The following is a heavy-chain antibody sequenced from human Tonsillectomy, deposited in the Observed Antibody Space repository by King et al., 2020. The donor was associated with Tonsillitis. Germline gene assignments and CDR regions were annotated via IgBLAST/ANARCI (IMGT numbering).Heavy chain of an antibody. CDR3: AKDGDSXGXXSXPHXDY. D-gene: IGHD3-22*01. CDR2: ISWNSGSI. V-gene: IGHV3-9*01. J-gene: IGHJ4*02. CDR1: GFTFDDYA. Sequence: VQLVESGGGLVQPGRSLRLSCAASGFTFDDYAMHWVRQAPGKGLEWVSGISWNSGSIGYADSVKGRFTXSRDNAKNSLYLQMNSLRAEDTALYYCAKDGDSXGXXSXPHXDYWGQXTXVTVSS.